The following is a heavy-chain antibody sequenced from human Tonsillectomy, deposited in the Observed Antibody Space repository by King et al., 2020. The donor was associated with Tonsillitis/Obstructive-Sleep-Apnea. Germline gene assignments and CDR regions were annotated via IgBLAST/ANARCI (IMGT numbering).Heavy chain of an antibody. Sequence: VTLKESGPALVKPTQTLTLTCTFSGFSLSTSGMCVSWIRQPPGKALEWLARIDWDDDKYYSTSLKTRLTISKDTSKNQVVLTMTNMDPVDTATYYCARIRRGYCSGGSCYRGSYYYYMDVWGKGTTVTVSS. J-gene: IGHJ6*03. CDR3: ARIRRGYCSGGSCYRGSYYYYMDV. V-gene: IGHV2-70*11. D-gene: IGHD2-15*01. CDR1: GFSLSTSGMC. CDR2: IDWDDDK.